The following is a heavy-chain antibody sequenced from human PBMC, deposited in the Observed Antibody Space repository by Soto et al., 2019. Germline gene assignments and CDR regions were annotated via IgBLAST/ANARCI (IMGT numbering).Heavy chain of an antibody. CDR3: ARGFDYYDSSGYEGYYYGMDV. CDR1: GYTFTSYG. V-gene: IGHV1-18*01. J-gene: IGHJ6*02. CDR2: ISAYNGNT. D-gene: IGHD3-22*01. Sequence: ASVKVSCKASGYTFTSYGISWVRQAPGQGLEWMGWISAYNGNTNYAQKLQGRVTMTRDTSTSTVYMELSSLRSEDTAVYYCARGFDYYDSSGYEGYYYGMDVWGQGTTVPVSS.